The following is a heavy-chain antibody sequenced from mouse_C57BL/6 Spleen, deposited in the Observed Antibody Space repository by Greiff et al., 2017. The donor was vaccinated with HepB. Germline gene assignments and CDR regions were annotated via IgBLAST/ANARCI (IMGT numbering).Heavy chain of an antibody. CDR3: GSRRGYYAMDY. D-gene: IGHD1-1*01. Sequence: EVKLQESGPELVKPGASVKISCKASGYSFTGYYMNWVKQSPEKSLEWIGEINPSTGGTTYNQKFKAKATLTVDKSSSTAYMQLKSLTSEDSAVYYCGSRRGYYAMDYWGQGTSVTVSS. CDR2: INPSTGGT. CDR1: GYSFTGYY. V-gene: IGHV1-42*01. J-gene: IGHJ4*01.